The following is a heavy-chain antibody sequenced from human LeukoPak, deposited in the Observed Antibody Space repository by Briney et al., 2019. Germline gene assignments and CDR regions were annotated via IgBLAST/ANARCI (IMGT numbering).Heavy chain of an antibody. V-gene: IGHV3-21*01. CDR2: ISSSSSYI. D-gene: IGHD4-17*01. J-gene: IGHJ4*02. Sequence: GGSLRLSCAASGFTFSSYSMNWVRQAPGKGLEWVSSISSSSSYIYYADSVKGRFTISRDNAKNSLYLQMNSLRAEDTAVYYCATSYGDYVSFDYWGQGTLVTVSS. CDR3: ATSYGDYVSFDY. CDR1: GFTFSSYS.